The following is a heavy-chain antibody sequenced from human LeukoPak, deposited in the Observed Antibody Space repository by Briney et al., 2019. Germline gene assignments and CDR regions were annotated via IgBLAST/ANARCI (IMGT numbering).Heavy chain of an antibody. CDR2: MNPNSGNT. D-gene: IGHD6-6*01. CDR1: GYTFTSYD. CDR3: ARDPRWGQLVPIDY. V-gene: IGHV1-8*01. Sequence: ASVKVSCKASGYTFTSYDISWVRQATGQGLEWMGWMNPNSGNTGYAQKFQGRVTMTRDTSTSTVYMELSSLRSEDTAVYYCARDPRWGQLVPIDYWGQGTLVTVSS. J-gene: IGHJ4*02.